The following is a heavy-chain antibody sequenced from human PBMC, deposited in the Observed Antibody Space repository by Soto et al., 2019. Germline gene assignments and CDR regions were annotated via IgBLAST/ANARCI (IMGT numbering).Heavy chain of an antibody. V-gene: IGHV3-7*01. D-gene: IGHD3-22*01. J-gene: IGHJ4*02. CDR3: ARDYDSSGYPRYYFDY. CDR1: GFTFTDHW. CDR2: IKKDGSET. Sequence: GGSLRLSCGASGFTFTDHWMTWVRQAPGKGLEWVANIKKDGSETYYVESVKGRFTISRDNSKNTLYLQMNSLRAEDTAVYYCARDYDSSGYPRYYFDYWGQGTLVTVSS.